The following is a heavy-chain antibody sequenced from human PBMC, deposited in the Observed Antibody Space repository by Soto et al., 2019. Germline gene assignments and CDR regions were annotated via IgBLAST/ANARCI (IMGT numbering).Heavy chain of an antibody. CDR2: ILPIFGTA. V-gene: IGHV1-69*01. CDR1: GGTFSSYA. J-gene: IGHJ5*02. Sequence: QVQLVQSGAEVKKPGSSVKVSCKASGGTFSSYAISWVRQAPGQGLEWMGGILPIFGTANYAQKFQGRVTIPADESKSTAYMERRSLRSEDTAVYYCARDPGGAGRWFDPWGQGTLVTVSS. D-gene: IGHD1-26*01. CDR3: ARDPGGAGRWFDP.